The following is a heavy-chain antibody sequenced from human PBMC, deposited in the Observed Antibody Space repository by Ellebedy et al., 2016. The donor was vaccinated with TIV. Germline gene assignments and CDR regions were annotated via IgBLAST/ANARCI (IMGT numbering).Heavy chain of an antibody. V-gene: IGHV3-53*01. CDR2: IYSGGST. D-gene: IGHD3-3*01. J-gene: IGHJ6*03. Sequence: GESLKISCAASGFTVSSNYMSWVRQAPGKGLEWVSVIYSGGSTFYADSVKGRFTISRDKSKNTLYLQMNSLRAEDTAVYYCATRDYDLWSGVSYYYYMDVWGKGTTVTVSS. CDR3: ATRDYDLWSGVSYYYYMDV. CDR1: GFTVSSNY.